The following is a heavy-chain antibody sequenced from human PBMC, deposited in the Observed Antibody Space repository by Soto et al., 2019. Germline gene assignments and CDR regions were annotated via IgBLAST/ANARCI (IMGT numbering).Heavy chain of an antibody. CDR3: ARDEQQLGYYYYGMDV. V-gene: IGHV4-59*01. CDR2: IYYSGST. J-gene: IGHJ6*02. CDR1: GGSISSSY. D-gene: IGHD6-13*01. Sequence: SETLSLTCTVSGGSISSSYWSWIRQPPGKGLEWIGYIYYSGSTNYNPSLKSRFTISVDTSKNQFSLKLSSVTAADTVVYYCARDEQQLGYYYYGMDVWGQGTTVS.